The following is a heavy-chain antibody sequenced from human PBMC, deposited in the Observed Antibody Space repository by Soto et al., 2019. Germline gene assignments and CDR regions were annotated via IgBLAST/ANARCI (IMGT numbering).Heavy chain of an antibody. CDR3: ARHGQSNRGSDWFDP. Sequence: PSETLSLTCTVSGGSISSYYWSWIRQPAGKGLEWIGRIYTSGSTNYNPSLKSRVTMSVDTSKNQFSLKLSSVTAADTAVYYCARHGQSNRGSDWFDPRGQGTLVTVSS. CDR1: GGSISSYY. D-gene: IGHD3-16*01. J-gene: IGHJ5*02. CDR2: IYTSGST. V-gene: IGHV4-4*07.